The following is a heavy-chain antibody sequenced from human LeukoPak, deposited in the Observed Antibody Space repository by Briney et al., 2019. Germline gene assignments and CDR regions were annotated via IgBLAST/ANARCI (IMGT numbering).Heavy chain of an antibody. J-gene: IGHJ2*01. CDR3: AKDRTVGASYWYFDL. D-gene: IGHD1-26*01. V-gene: IGHV3-23*01. Sequence: GGSLRLSCVASGVTLSNYAMSWARQAPGKGLEWVSGTSSSGSGGNTYYADSVKGRFTISRDSSRNTLFLHMNTLRAEDTAIYYCAKDRTVGASYWYFDLWGRGTLVTVSS. CDR1: GVTLSNYA. CDR2: TSSSGSGGNT.